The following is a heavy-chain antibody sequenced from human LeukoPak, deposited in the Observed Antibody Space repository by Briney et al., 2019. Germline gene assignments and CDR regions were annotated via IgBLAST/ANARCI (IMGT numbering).Heavy chain of an antibody. CDR2: IYYRGST. CDR1: GGSVSSGCYY. V-gene: IGHV4-61*01. CDR3: ARVMYLYGSGSWYYFDY. Sequence: SETLSLTRTVSGGSVSSGCYYWGWIRPTAGTGLEWVSYIYYRGSTKSIPSLKSQATISLDTSKNQFSLKLRSVTAADTAVYYCARVMYLYGSGSWYYFDYWGQGTPVTVSS. J-gene: IGHJ4*01. D-gene: IGHD3-10*01.